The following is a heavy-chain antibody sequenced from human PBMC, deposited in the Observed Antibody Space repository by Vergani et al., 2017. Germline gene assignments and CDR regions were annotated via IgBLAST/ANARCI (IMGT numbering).Heavy chain of an antibody. Sequence: QVQLVQSGAAVKKPGASVKVSCKASGYTFTSYYLHWVRQAPGQGLEWMGIINPSGGSTSYAQKFQGRVTMTRDTSTSTVYMELSSLRSEDTAVYYCARVYTLGGYYDSSGYYYFDYWGQGTLVTVSS. V-gene: IGHV1-46*01. CDR1: GYTFTSYY. CDR2: INPSGGST. D-gene: IGHD3-22*01. J-gene: IGHJ4*02. CDR3: ARVYTLGGYYDSSGYYYFDY.